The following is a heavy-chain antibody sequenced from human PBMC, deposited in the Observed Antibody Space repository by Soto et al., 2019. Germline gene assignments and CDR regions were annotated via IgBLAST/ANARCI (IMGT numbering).Heavy chain of an antibody. CDR2: IYYSGST. CDR1: GGSISSGGYY. Sequence: SETLSLTCTVSGGSISSGGYYWSWIRQHPGKGLEWIGYIYYSGSTYYNPSLKSRVTISVDTSKNQFSLKLSSVTAADTAVYYCARGRVAAAGTLDPWGQGTLVTVSS. CDR3: ARGRVAAAGTLDP. D-gene: IGHD6-13*01. J-gene: IGHJ5*02. V-gene: IGHV4-31*03.